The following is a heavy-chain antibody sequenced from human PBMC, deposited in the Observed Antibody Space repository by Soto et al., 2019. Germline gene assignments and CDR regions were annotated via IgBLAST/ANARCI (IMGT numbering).Heavy chain of an antibody. CDR3: ATVRAYYDFWKGLQH. J-gene: IGHJ1*01. CDR2: FDPEDGET. CDR1: GYTLTELS. V-gene: IGHV1-24*01. Sequence: ASVKVSCKVSGYTLTELSMHLVRQAPGKGLEWMGGFDPEDGETIYAQKFQGRVTMTEDTSTDTAYMELSSLRSEDTAVYYCATVRAYYDFWKGLQHWGQGTLVTVSS. D-gene: IGHD3-3*01.